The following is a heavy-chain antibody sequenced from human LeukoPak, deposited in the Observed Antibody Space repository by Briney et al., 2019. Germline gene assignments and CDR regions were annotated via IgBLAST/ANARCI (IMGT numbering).Heavy chain of an antibody. Sequence: KPSETLSLTCTVSGGSISSYYWSWIRQPAGKGLEWIGRIYTSGSTNYNPSLKSRVTMSVDTSKNQFSLKLSSVTAADTAVYYCARDHSSSWYSLPGYWSQGTLVTVSS. D-gene: IGHD6-13*01. CDR3: ARDHSSSWYSLPGY. CDR1: GGSISSYY. V-gene: IGHV4-4*07. CDR2: IYTSGST. J-gene: IGHJ4*02.